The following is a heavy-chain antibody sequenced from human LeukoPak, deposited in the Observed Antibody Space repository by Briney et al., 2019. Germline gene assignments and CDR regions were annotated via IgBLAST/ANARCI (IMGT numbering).Heavy chain of an antibody. CDR2: LRSDGSNI. CDR1: GFIFSDYG. Sequence: GGSLRLSCTASGFIFSDYGMHWVRQAPGKRPECVAFLRSDGSNIYYGDSVRGRFTISRDNSKSTVYLQMSSLRADDTAVYYCARDSYWLDPWGQGTLVTVSS. V-gene: IGHV3-30*02. J-gene: IGHJ5*02. CDR3: ARDSYWLDP.